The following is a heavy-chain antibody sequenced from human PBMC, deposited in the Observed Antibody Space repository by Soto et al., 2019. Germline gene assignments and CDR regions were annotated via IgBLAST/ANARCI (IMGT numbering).Heavy chain of an antibody. V-gene: IGHV4-30-4*01. D-gene: IGHD3-10*01. CDR2: ISYSGST. Sequence: QVQLQESGPRLVKPSQTLSLTCTVSGGSIITGRYYWSWIRQPPGKGLEWIGYISYSGSTYYNPSLKSRVTISIDTSKRQFSLKLTSVTAADTADYYCASNFGESSWAYFDYWGQGTLVTVSS. CDR1: GGSIITGRYY. J-gene: IGHJ4*02. CDR3: ASNFGESSWAYFDY.